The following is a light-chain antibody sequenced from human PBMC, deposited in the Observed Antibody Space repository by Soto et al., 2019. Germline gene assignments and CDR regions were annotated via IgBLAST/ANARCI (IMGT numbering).Light chain of an antibody. CDR3: QQYGNSPFT. J-gene: IGKJ5*01. Sequence: DIVLTQSPDTLSLSPGQMATLSCRASQSVRSDYFAWYQQKPGQAPRLLIYAASSWATGIPDRFSGSGSGTDFTLTISSLEPEDFAVYYCQQYGNSPFTFGQGTRLEIK. V-gene: IGKV3-20*01. CDR1: QSVRSDY. CDR2: AAS.